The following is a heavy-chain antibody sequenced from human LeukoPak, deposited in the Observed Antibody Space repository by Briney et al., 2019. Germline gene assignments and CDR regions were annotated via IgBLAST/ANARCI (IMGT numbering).Heavy chain of an antibody. J-gene: IGHJ4*02. CDR1: GGSISSYY. Sequence: SETLSLTCTVSGGSISSYYWSWIRQPPGKGLEWIGYIYYSGSTNYNPSLKSRVTISVDTSKNQISLKLSSVTAADTAVYYCARAYYDFWSGYYRYYFDYWGQGTLVTVSS. D-gene: IGHD3-3*01. CDR2: IYYSGST. V-gene: IGHV4-59*01. CDR3: ARAYYDFWSGYYRYYFDY.